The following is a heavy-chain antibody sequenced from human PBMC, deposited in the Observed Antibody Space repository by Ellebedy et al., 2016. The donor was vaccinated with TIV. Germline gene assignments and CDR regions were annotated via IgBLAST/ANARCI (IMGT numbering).Heavy chain of an antibody. CDR2: IGTAGDT. CDR3: ARGALSAFDI. D-gene: IGHD1-26*01. J-gene: IGHJ3*02. V-gene: IGHV3-13*01. Sequence: PGGSLRLSCAASGFTFSIYDMHWVRHPTGKCLELVSAIGTAGDTYYPGSVKGRFTISRENAKNSLYLQMNSLRAGDTAVYFCARGALSAFDIWGQGTMVTVSS. CDR1: GFTFSIYD.